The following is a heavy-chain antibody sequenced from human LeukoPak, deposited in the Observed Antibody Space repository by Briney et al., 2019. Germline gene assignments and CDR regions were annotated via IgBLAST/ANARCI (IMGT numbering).Heavy chain of an antibody. V-gene: IGHV1-69*04. J-gene: IGHJ4*02. CDR3: ARDQSVAGSV. D-gene: IGHD6-19*01. Sequence: ASVKVSCTASGYTFTSYGISWVRQAPGQGLEWMGRIIPILGIANYAQKFQGRVTITADKSTSTAYMELSSLRSEDTAVYYCARDQSVAGSVWGQGTLVTVSS. CDR2: IIPILGIA. CDR1: GYTFTSYG.